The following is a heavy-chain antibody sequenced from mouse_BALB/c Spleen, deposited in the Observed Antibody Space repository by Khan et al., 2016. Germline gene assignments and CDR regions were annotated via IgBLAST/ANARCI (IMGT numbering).Heavy chain of an antibody. CDR2: ILPGTGST. Sequence: QVQLQQSGAELMKPGASVKISCKATGYTFSRYWIEWVKERPGHGLAWIGEILPGTGSTNYNEKLKGKATFTAETYSNTAYIQLSSLTSEDSAVYYCARGAYWGRGTLVTVSA. CDR3: ARGAY. V-gene: IGHV1-9*01. CDR1: GYTFSRYW. J-gene: IGHJ3*01.